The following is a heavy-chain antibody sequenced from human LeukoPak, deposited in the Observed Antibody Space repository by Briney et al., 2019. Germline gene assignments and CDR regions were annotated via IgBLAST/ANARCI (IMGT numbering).Heavy chain of an antibody. Sequence: SVKVSCKASGGTFSSYAISWVRQAPGQGLEWMGGIIPIFGTANYAQKFQERVTITRDMSTSTAYMELSSLRSEDTAVYYCAALSEVFHAFDIWGQGTMVTVSS. CDR1: GGTFSSYA. V-gene: IGHV1-69*05. J-gene: IGHJ3*02. CDR2: IIPIFGTA. D-gene: IGHD3-3*02. CDR3: AALSEVFHAFDI.